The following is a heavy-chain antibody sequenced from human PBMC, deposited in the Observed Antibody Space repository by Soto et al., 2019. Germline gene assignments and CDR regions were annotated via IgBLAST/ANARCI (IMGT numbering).Heavy chain of an antibody. CDR1: GFSLSTSGVG. Sequence: QITLKESGPTLVKPTQTLTLTCTFSGFSLSTSGVGVGWIRQPPGKALEWLALIYWDDDKRYSPSLKSRLTITKNTSKNRLVLTMTTMAPVNTAKYYWAQRTDSSSWQGAIVRGGVSYFDYGGQGPLVTASS. J-gene: IGHJ4*02. CDR2: IYWDDDK. V-gene: IGHV2-5*02. D-gene: IGHD6-13*01. CDR3: AQRTDSSSWQGAIVRGGVSYFDY.